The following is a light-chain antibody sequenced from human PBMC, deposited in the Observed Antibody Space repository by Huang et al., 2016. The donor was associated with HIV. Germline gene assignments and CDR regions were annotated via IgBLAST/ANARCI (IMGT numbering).Light chain of an antibody. J-gene: IGKJ1*01. V-gene: IGKV3-15*01. Sequence: DIVMTQSPATLSVSLGERVILSCRASQNVDRNVAWYQHKPGQVPRLVIHGASTRPTGVSDRFRGSGSGTEFTLTISSLQAEDFALYYCQHYNNWPPWTFGQGTKLEIK. CDR3: QHYNNWPPWT. CDR1: QNVDRN. CDR2: GAS.